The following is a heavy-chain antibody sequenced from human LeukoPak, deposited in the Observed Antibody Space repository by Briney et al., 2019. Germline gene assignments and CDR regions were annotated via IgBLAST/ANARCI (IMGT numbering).Heavy chain of an antibody. V-gene: IGHV3-21*01. CDR3: ARDGFAAYFDY. D-gene: IGHD2-2*03. CDR2: ISSSSSYI. CDR1: GFTFSSYS. J-gene: IGHJ4*02. Sequence: GGSLRLSCAASGFTFSSYSMNWVRQAPGKGLEWVSSISSSSSYIYHADSVKGRFTISRDNAKNSLYLQMNSLRAEDTAVYYCARDGFAAYFDYWGQGTLVTVSS.